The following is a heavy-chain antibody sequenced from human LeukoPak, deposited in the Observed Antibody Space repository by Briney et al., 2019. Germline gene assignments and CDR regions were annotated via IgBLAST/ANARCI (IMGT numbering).Heavy chain of an antibody. J-gene: IGHJ2*01. CDR2: IYTSGST. CDR3: AASKIVVPAAIRPYWYFDL. Sequence: PSETLSLTCTVSGGSISSYYWSWIRQPAGKGLEWIGRIYTSGSTNYNPSLKSRVTMSVDTSKNQFSLKLSSVTAADTAVYYCAASKIVVPAAIRPYWYFDLWGRGTLVTVSS. CDR1: GGSISSYY. D-gene: IGHD2-2*02. V-gene: IGHV4-4*07.